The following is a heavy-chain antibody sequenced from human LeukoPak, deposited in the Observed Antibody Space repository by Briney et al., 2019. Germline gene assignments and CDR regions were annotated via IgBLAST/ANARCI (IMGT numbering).Heavy chain of an antibody. CDR3: ARHLFGSSWPKEIDY. Sequence: GGSLKISCKGSGYSFTSYWIGWVRQMPGKGLEWMGIIYPGDSDTRYSPSFQGQVTISADKSISTAYLQWSSLKASDTAMYYCARHLFGSSWPKEIDYWGQGTLVTVSS. V-gene: IGHV5-51*01. J-gene: IGHJ4*02. CDR1: GYSFTSYW. CDR2: IYPGDSDT. D-gene: IGHD6-13*01.